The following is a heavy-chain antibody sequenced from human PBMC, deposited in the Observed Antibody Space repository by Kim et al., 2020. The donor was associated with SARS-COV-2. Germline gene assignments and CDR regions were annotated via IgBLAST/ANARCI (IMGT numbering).Heavy chain of an antibody. CDR1: GASINTFY. Sequence: SETLSLTCSVSGASINTFYWSWLRQAPGKGLEWIGYVFQSGRTKYNPSLKSRVTISLDTTKNQASLKLKSVTAADTAIYFCSRDLGISGTDF. CDR2: VFQSGRT. J-gene: IGHJ1*01. V-gene: IGHV4-59*13. D-gene: IGHD1-26*01. CDR3: SRDLGISGTDF.